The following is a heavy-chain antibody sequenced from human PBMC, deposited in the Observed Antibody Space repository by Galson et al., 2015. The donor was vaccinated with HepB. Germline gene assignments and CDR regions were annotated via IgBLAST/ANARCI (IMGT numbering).Heavy chain of an antibody. Sequence: SVKVSCKASGYTFTTYAMHWVRQAPGQRLEWMGWIDAGSDYTKYSQRFQGRVTIIKNTSASTVYMELSSLRSEDTAVYYCARDFWSSVSGGMDVWGQGTTVTVSS. J-gene: IGHJ6*02. V-gene: IGHV1-3*01. CDR1: GYTFTTYA. CDR2: IDAGSDYT. CDR3: ARDFWSSVSGGMDV. D-gene: IGHD3-3*01.